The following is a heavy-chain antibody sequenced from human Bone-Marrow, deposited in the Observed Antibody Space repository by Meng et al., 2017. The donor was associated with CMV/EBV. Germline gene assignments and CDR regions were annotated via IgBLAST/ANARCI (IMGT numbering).Heavy chain of an antibody. CDR3: VQTLY. J-gene: IGHJ4*02. CDR2: ITSSGRTI. CDR1: GFTFSSYE. D-gene: IGHD3-16*01. V-gene: IGHV3-48*03. Sequence: GGSLRLSCAASGFTFSSYEMNWVRQAPGKGLEWLSYITSSGRTIYYADSVKGRFTISRDNAKNSLHLQMNNLRAEDTAIYYCVQTLYWGQGTLVTVSS.